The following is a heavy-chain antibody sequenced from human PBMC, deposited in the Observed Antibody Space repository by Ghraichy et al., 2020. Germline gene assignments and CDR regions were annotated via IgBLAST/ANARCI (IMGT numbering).Heavy chain of an antibody. CDR1: GYTFTNFY. CDR3: ARDTTNSEEMDNTFDY. J-gene: IGHJ4*02. Sequence: ASVKVSCKASGYTFTNFYVHWVRQAPGKGLEWMGIINPSGGRTVEAQNFQGRFTMTSDTSTNTVYMELSSLRPEDTAVYYCARDTTNSEEMDNTFDYWGQGTLVTVSP. D-gene: IGHD1-1*01. V-gene: IGHV1-46*01. CDR2: INPSGGRT.